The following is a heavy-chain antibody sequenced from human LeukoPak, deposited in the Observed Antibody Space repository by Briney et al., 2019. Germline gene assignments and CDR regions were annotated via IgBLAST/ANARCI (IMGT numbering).Heavy chain of an antibody. CDR1: GYTFTSYY. Sequence: ASVKVSCKASGYTFTSYYMHWVRQAPGQGLEGMGIINPIGGSTSYAQKFQGRVTMTRDTSTSTVYMELSSLRSEDTAVYYCARDRVRFLEWLSTPYYFDYWGQGTLVTVSS. CDR3: ARDRVRFLEWLSTPYYFDY. D-gene: IGHD3-3*01. J-gene: IGHJ4*02. V-gene: IGHV1-46*01. CDR2: INPIGGST.